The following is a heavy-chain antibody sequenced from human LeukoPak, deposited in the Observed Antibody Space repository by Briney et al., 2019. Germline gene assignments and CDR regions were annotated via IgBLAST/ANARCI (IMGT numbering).Heavy chain of an antibody. Sequence: PGGSLRLSCAASGFTVSSTYMSWVRQPPGKGLEWVSVIYSGGSTFYADSVKGRFTISSDNSKNTLYLQMNSLRAEDTAVYYCARDSNYDYWGQGTLVTVSS. CDR2: IYSGGST. D-gene: IGHD3-3*02. V-gene: IGHV3-66*01. CDR3: ARDSNYDY. J-gene: IGHJ4*02. CDR1: GFTVSSTY.